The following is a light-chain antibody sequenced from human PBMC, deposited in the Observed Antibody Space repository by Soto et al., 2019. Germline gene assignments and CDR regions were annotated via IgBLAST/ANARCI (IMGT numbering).Light chain of an antibody. V-gene: IGKV3-15*01. CDR2: GAS. J-gene: IGKJ2*01. CDR1: QSVSSN. Sequence: EIVMTQSPATLSVSPGERATLFCRASQSVSSNLAWYQQKPGQAPRLLIYGASTSATSIPARFSGSGSGTEFTLTISSLQSEDFSVYYWQQYNNWPPYTFGQGTKLEIK. CDR3: QQYNNWPPYT.